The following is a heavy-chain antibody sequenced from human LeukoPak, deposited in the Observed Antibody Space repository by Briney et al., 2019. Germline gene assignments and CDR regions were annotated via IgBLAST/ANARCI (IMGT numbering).Heavy chain of an antibody. CDR3: TTDPYYDFWSGSEDYYYGMDV. J-gene: IGHJ6*02. D-gene: IGHD3-3*01. CDR2: IKSKTDGGTT. CDR1: GFTFSNAW. Sequence: GGSLRLSCAASGFTFSNAWMNWVRQAPGKGLEWVGRIKSKTDGGTTDYAAPVKGRFTISRDDSKTTMYLQMNSLKTEDTAVYYCTTDPYYDFWSGSEDYYYGMDVWGQGTTVTVSS. V-gene: IGHV3-15*07.